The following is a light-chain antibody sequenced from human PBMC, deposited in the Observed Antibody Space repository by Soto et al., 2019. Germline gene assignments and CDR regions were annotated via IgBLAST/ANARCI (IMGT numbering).Light chain of an antibody. J-gene: IGLJ1*01. Sequence: QSVLTQPPSASGSPGQSVTISCTGTSSDAGGYDYVSWYQQHPGKAPKLMIYEVTKRPSGVPDRFSGSKSGNTASLTVSGLQAEDEAAYYCSSYAGSNNFVFGTGTKVTGL. CDR3: SSYAGSNNFV. V-gene: IGLV2-8*01. CDR1: SSDAGGYDY. CDR2: EVT.